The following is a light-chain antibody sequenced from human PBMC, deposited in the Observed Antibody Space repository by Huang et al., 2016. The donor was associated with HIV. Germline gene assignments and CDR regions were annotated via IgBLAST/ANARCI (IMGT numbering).Light chain of an antibody. CDR1: HSVSSN. CDR2: GAS. V-gene: IGKV3-15*01. CDR3: QQYNNWPPLPGRNPIT. Sequence: EIVMTQSPATLSVSPGERATLSCRASHSVSSNLAWYQQKPCQAPRLRIDGASTRATEIPDRCSGSGSGTEFTLTISSLQSEDFAVYYCQQYNNWPPLPGRNPITFGQGTRLEIK. J-gene: IGKJ5*01.